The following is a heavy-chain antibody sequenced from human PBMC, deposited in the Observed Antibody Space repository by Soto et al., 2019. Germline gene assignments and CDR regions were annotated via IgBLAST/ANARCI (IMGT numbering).Heavy chain of an antibody. D-gene: IGHD3-22*01. Sequence: SETLSLTCVVSGYSIIGGYYWGWVRQPPGKGLEWIGRIYYTGSTDYNPSLKGRVTISVDTSKNQFSLKLSSVTAADTALYYCARSHNYFDSRGYVFDFWGQGAMVTVSS. CDR3: ARSHNYFDSRGYVFDF. V-gene: IGHV4-38-2*01. J-gene: IGHJ3*01. CDR1: GYSIIGGYY. CDR2: IYYTGST.